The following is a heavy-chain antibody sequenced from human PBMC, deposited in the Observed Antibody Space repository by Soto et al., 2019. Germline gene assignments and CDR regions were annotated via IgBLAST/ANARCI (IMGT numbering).Heavy chain of an antibody. J-gene: IGHJ5*01. V-gene: IGHV3-30*18. Sequence: PGWSLRLSCAASGFTFSDHGMHWVRQAPGKGLEWVAVISHDGNSKYYGDSVKGRFTVSRDNSNNMAYLQMNSLRLEDTAMYYCAKQFDLGGLEDSWGQGTLVPVSS. CDR3: AKQFDLGGLEDS. CDR1: GFTFSDHG. D-gene: IGHD6-25*01. CDR2: ISHDGNSK.